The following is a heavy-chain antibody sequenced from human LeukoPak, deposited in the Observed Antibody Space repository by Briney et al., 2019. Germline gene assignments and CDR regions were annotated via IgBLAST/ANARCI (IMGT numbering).Heavy chain of an antibody. CDR3: ARDWAAAATEDWFDP. D-gene: IGHD6-13*01. CDR2: IWYDGSNK. J-gene: IGHJ5*02. CDR1: GFTFSSYG. V-gene: IGHV3-33*01. Sequence: GGSLRLSCAASGFTFSSYGMHWVRQAPGKGLEWVAVIWYDGSNKYYADSVKGRSTISRDNSKNTLYLQMNSLRAEDTAVYYCARDWAAAATEDWFDPWGQGTLVTVSS.